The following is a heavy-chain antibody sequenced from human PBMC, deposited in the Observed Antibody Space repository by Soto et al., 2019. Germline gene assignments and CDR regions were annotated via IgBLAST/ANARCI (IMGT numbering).Heavy chain of an antibody. CDR2: IIPIFGTA. V-gene: IGHV1-69*12. D-gene: IGHD4-17*01. J-gene: IGHJ5*02. Sequence: QVQLVQSGSEVKKPGASVKVSCKAFGATFHSYAISWVRQAPGQGLEWMGGIIPIFGTAYYAQKFQGRVTISADESTTTAYTELSSLTSEDTAVYSCARDRAPLDYGDSEPWGQGTLVTVSS. CDR1: GATFHSYA. CDR3: ARDRAPLDYGDSEP.